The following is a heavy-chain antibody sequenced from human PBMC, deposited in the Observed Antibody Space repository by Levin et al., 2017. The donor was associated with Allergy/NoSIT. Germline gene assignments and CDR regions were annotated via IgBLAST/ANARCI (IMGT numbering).Heavy chain of an antibody. J-gene: IGHJ6*03. D-gene: IGHD3-10*01. CDR3: TTDANQGVIRPDYYYYYMDV. CDR2: IKSKTDGGTT. Sequence: PGGSLRLSCAASGFTFSNAWMSWVRQAPGKGLEWVGRIKSKTDGGTTDYAAPVKGRFTISRDDSKNTLYLQMNSLKTEDTAVYYCTTDANQGVIRPDYYYYYMDVWGKGTTVTVSS. CDR1: GFTFSNAW. V-gene: IGHV3-15*01.